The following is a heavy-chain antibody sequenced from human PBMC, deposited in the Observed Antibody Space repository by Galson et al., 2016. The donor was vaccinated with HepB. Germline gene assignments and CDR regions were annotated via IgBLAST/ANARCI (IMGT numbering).Heavy chain of an antibody. Sequence: SLRLSCAASGFTFSSYAMSWVRQAPGKGLVWVSRIRGNGGAPSYADSVRGRFTISRDNAKNTLYLQMNSLRVEDTAVYYCARDHGGYNSMDYWGQGTLVTVSS. V-gene: IGHV3-74*01. CDR3: ARDHGGYNSMDY. CDR2: IRGNGGAP. D-gene: IGHD5-24*01. J-gene: IGHJ4*02. CDR1: GFTFSSYA.